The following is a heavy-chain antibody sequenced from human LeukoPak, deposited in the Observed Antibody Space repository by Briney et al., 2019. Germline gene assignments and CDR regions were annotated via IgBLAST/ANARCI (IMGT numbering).Heavy chain of an antibody. Sequence: SVKVSCKASGGTFSSYAISWVRQAPGQGLEWMGGIIPIFGTANYAQKFQGRVTITADESTSTAYMELSSLRSEDTAMYYCARGDSSSWYPYYFDYWGQGTLVTVSS. CDR3: ARGDSSSWYPYYFDY. CDR2: IIPIFGTA. V-gene: IGHV1-69*01. CDR1: GGTFSSYA. D-gene: IGHD6-13*01. J-gene: IGHJ4*02.